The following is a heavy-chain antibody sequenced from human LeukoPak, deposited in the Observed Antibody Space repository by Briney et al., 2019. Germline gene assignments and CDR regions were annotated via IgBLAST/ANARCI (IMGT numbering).Heavy chain of an antibody. Sequence: SETLSLTCAVYGGSFSGYYWSWIRQPPGKGLEWIGEINHSGSTNYNPALKSRVTISVDTSKNQISLKLSSVTAAATDVYSCARNTRTRRYYLKLPSTWLDPWGQGTLVTVSS. CDR3: ARNTRTRRYYLKLPSTWLDP. D-gene: IGHD3-9*01. CDR2: INHSGST. V-gene: IGHV4-34*01. J-gene: IGHJ5*02. CDR1: GGSFSGYY.